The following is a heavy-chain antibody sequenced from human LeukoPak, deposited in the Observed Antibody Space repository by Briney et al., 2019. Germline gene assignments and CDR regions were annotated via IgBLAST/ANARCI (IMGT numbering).Heavy chain of an antibody. Sequence: ASVKVSCKASGYTFTSYGISWVRQAPGQGVEWMGWISAYNGNTNYAQKLQGRVTMTTDTSTSTAYMELRSLRSDDTAVYYCARVSVSLYYFDYWGQGTLVTVSS. CDR2: ISAYNGNT. CDR1: GYTFTSYG. J-gene: IGHJ4*02. V-gene: IGHV1-18*01. CDR3: ARVSVSLYYFDY.